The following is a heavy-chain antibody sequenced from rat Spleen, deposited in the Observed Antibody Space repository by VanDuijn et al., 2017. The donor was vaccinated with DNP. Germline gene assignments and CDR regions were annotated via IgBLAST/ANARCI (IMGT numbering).Heavy chain of an antibody. J-gene: IGHJ1*01. CDR1: GYTFTSYF. CDR3: ARRRLPYWYFDF. V-gene: IGHV1-43*01. CDR2: VNTGSGAT. Sequence: QVQLQQSGAELAKPGSSVKISCKASGYTFTSYFMTWIKQTTGQGLVYLGYVNTGSGATNYNEKFKGKATLTADKSSSTAFMHLSSLTPDDSAVYYCARRRLPYWYFDFWGPGTMVTVSS. D-gene: IGHD1-4*01.